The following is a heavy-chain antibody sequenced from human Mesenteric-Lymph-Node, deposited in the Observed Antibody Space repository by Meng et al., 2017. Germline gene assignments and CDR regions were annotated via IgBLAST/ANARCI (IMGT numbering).Heavy chain of an antibody. CDR2: IGGNGDT. J-gene: IGHJ6*02. D-gene: IGHD6-13*01. V-gene: IGHV3-23*01. Sequence: GESLKISCAASGFTFSRYAMSWVRQAPGKGLEWVSGIGGNGDTHYADSVKGRLTISRDNSKNTLYLQMNSLRADDTAVYYCARRVSLYGMDVWGQGTTVTVSS. CDR3: ARRVSLYGMDV. CDR1: GFTFSRYA.